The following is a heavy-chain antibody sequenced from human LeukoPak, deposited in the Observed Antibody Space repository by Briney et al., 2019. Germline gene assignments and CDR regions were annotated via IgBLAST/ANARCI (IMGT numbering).Heavy chain of an antibody. Sequence: GGSLRLSCAASGFTFSSYAMSWVRQAPGKGLEWVSAISGSGGSTYYAGSVKGRFTISRDNSKNTLYLQMNSLRAEDTAVYYCAKDDSAYYDFFDYWGQGTLVTVPS. CDR1: GFTFSSYA. CDR3: AKDDSAYYDFFDY. J-gene: IGHJ4*02. D-gene: IGHD3-3*01. V-gene: IGHV3-23*01. CDR2: ISGSGGST.